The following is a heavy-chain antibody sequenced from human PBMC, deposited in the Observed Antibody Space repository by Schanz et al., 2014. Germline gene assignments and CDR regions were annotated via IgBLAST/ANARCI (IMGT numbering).Heavy chain of an antibody. CDR2: ISSSGSYI. J-gene: IGHJ4*02. Sequence: VQLVESGGGVVQPGRSLRLSCAASGFIFSSYGLHWVRQAPGKGLEWVSSISSSGSYIHYADSVKGRFSISRDNAKNSLFLQMNRLRAEDTALYYCAIIGVMVAVAGTRADYWGQGTLVTVSS. CDR1: GFIFSSYG. D-gene: IGHD6-19*01. CDR3: AIIGVMVAVAGTRADY. V-gene: IGHV3-21*01.